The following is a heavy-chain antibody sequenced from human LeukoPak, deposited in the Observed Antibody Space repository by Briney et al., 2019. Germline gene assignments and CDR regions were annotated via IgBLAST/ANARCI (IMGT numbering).Heavy chain of an antibody. Sequence: GGSLRLSCAASGFTFSSYAMSWVRQAPGKGLEWVSAISGSGGSTYYADSVKGRFTISRDNSKNTLYLQVNSLRAEDTAVYYCAKKTHGLAARSYYFDYWGQGTLVTVSS. CDR3: AKKTHGLAARSYYFDY. J-gene: IGHJ4*02. CDR1: GFTFSSYA. D-gene: IGHD6-6*01. CDR2: ISGSGGST. V-gene: IGHV3-23*01.